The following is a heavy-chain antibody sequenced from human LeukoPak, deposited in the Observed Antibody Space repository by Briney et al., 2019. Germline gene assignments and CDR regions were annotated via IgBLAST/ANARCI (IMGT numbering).Heavy chain of an antibody. CDR3: AELGITMIGGV. V-gene: IGHV3-48*03. D-gene: IGHD3-10*02. CDR1: GFTFSSYE. Sequence: GGSLRLSCATSGFTFSSYEMNRVRQAPGKGLEWVSYISSSGSTIYYADSVKGRFTISRDNAKNSLYLQMNSLRAEDTAVYYCAELGITMIGGVWGKGTTVTISS. CDR2: ISSSGSTI. J-gene: IGHJ6*04.